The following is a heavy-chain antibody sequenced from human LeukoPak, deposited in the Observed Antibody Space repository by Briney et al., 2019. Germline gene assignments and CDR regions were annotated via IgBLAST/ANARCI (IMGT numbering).Heavy chain of an antibody. CDR1: GFTFSSYE. CDR3: TRDPRHLDY. CDR2: ISSSGSTI. V-gene: IGHV3-48*03. Sequence: GGSLRLSCAASGFTFSSYEMNWVRQAPGKGLEWVSYISSSGSTIYYADSVKGRFTISRDNAKNSLYLQMNSLRADDTAVYYCTRDPRHLDYWGQGTLVTVSS. J-gene: IGHJ4*02.